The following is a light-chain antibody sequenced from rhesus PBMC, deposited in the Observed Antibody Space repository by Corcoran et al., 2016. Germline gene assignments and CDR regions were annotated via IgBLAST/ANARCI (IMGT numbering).Light chain of an antibody. V-gene: IGKV3-24*04. Sequence: EIVVTQSPATLSLSPGERATLSCRASQSVGRYLAWYQQKPGQAPRPLMYGASSMATGIPARFSGRGFGTDFTLSISSLEPEDVGVYFCQQSSNLWTFGQGTKVEIK. CDR2: GAS. CDR3: QQSSNLWT. CDR1: QSVGRY. J-gene: IGKJ1*01.